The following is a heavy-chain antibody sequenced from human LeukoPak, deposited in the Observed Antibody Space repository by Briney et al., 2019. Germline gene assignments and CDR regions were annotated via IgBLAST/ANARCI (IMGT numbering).Heavy chain of an antibody. CDR2: IHYPEST. D-gene: IGHD6-13*01. J-gene: IGHJ4*02. V-gene: IGHV4-38-2*01. CDR3: ARGRGRQVGTRWHPDTHHDY. Sequence: SETLSLTCAVSGFSISSGYFWGWIRRPPGKGLEWIGTIHYPESTYYNPSLNSRLTISIDTSKNHFSLKLSSVTAADTALYYCARGRGRQVGTRWHPDTHHDYWGQGILVTVYS. CDR1: GFSISSGYF.